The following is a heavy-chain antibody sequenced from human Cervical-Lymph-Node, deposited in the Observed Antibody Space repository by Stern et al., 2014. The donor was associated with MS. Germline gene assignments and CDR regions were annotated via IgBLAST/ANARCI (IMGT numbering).Heavy chain of an antibody. V-gene: IGHV5-51*01. Sequence: VQLVESGPEVKKPGESLKISCQGFGYNFDTYWIGWVRQIPGKGLEWMGIIYPGDSDTIYSPSFQGQVTISADKSMNTAYLQWSSLKASDTAVYYCAREGARSLDVWGQGTTVTVFS. CDR2: IYPGDSDT. D-gene: IGHD3-16*01. CDR3: AREGARSLDV. CDR1: GYNFDTYW. J-gene: IGHJ6*02.